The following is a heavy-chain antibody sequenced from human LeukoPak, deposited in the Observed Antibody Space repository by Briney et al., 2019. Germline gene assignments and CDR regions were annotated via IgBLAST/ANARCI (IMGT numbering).Heavy chain of an antibody. Sequence: SETLSLTCAVSGYSISSGYYWGWIRQPPGKGLEWIGSIYHSGSTYYNPSLKSRVTISVDTSKNQFSLKLSSVTVADTAVYYCARYCSSTSCYQYFQHWGQGTLVTVSS. D-gene: IGHD2-2*01. J-gene: IGHJ1*01. CDR1: GYSISSGYY. CDR2: IYHSGST. V-gene: IGHV4-38-2*01. CDR3: ARYCSSTSCYQYFQH.